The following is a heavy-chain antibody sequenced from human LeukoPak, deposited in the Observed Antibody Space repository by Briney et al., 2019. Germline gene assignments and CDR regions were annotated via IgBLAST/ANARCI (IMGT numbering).Heavy chain of an antibody. Sequence: SETLSLTCTVSGGSLGSGSYYWSWIRQPAGKGLEWIGRIYTSGSTNYNPSLKSRVTISVDTSKDQFSLKLSSVTAADTAVYYCARAKDNYRGYDAFDIWGQGTMVTVSS. CDR3: ARAKDNYRGYDAFDI. J-gene: IGHJ3*02. V-gene: IGHV4-61*02. CDR2: IYTSGST. D-gene: IGHD3-22*01. CDR1: GGSLGSGSYY.